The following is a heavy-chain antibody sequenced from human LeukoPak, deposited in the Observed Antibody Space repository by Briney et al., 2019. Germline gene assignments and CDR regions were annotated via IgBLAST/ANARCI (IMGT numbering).Heavy chain of an antibody. J-gene: IGHJ4*02. CDR3: ARASIAVAGTRAGGDY. Sequence: ASVKVSCKASGHTFTGYYMHWVRQAPGQGLEWMGWINPNSGGTNYAQKFQGRVTMTRDTSISTAYMELSRLRSDDTAVYYCARASIAVAGTRAGGDYWGQGTLVTVSS. D-gene: IGHD6-19*01. CDR2: INPNSGGT. V-gene: IGHV1-2*02. CDR1: GHTFTGYY.